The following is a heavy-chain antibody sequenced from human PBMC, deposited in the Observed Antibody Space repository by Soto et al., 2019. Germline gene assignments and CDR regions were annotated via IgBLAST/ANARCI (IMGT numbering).Heavy chain of an antibody. CDR3: TTEYSSGWXDS. CDR1: GFTFANAY. CDR2: IKSKTDGGTT. Sequence: LRLACAASGFTFANAYMNWVRQAPGKGLEWVGRIKSKTDGGTTDYAAPVKGRFTISRDDSKNTLYLQMNSLKTEDTAVYYCTTEYSSGWXDSWGQGTLVTVSS. J-gene: IGHJ5*02. D-gene: IGHD6-19*01. V-gene: IGHV3-15*07.